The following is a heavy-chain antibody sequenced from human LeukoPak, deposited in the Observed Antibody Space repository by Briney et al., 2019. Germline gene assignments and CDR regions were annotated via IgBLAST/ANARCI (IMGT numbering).Heavy chain of an antibody. CDR2: INPSGGST. D-gene: IGHD3-22*01. J-gene: IGHJ4*02. CDR1: GYTFTSYY. Sequence: ASVKVSCKASGYTFTSYYMHWVRQAPGQGLEWMGIINPSGGSTSYAQKFQGRVTMTRDTSTSTVYMELSSLRSEDTAVYYCARDGSDYYDSSGYYPRSDYWGQGTLVTVSS. V-gene: IGHV1-46*01. CDR3: ARDGSDYYDSSGYYPRSDY.